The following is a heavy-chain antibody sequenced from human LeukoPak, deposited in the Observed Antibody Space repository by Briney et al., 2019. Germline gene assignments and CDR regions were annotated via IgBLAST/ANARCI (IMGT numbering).Heavy chain of an antibody. CDR2: IKYDGSEK. V-gene: IGHV3-7*01. J-gene: IGHJ4*02. Sequence: GGSLRLSCVVSGFRFSDYWMTWVRQAPGKGLEWVANIKYDGSEKFYVDSVKGRFTISRDNSKNTLYLQMNSLRAEDTAVYYCARFAIAMGDWGQGTLVTVSS. CDR1: GFRFSDYW. CDR3: ARFAIAMGD. D-gene: IGHD5-18*01.